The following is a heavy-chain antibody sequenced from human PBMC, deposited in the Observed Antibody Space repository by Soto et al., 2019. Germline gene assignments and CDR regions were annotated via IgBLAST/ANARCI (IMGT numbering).Heavy chain of an antibody. Sequence: PSETLSLTCAVYGGSFSGYYWSWIRQPPGKGLEWIGEINHSGSTNYNPSLKSRVTISVDTSKNQFSLKLSSVTAADTAVYYCARAFRLGIVVVRRAGYFDYWGQGTLVTVSS. CDR1: GGSFSGYY. D-gene: IGHD3-22*01. J-gene: IGHJ4*02. CDR2: INHSGST. V-gene: IGHV4-34*01. CDR3: ARAFRLGIVVVRRAGYFDY.